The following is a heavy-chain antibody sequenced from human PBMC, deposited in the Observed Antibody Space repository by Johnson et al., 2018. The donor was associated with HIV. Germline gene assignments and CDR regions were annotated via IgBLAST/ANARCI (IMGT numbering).Heavy chain of an antibody. V-gene: IGHV3-30*02. D-gene: IGHD1-26*01. CDR3: ATVGLGVGANPL. J-gene: IGHJ3*01. CDR1: GFTFSSYG. CDR2: IQYDESDK. Sequence: QVQLVESGGGVVQPGGSLRLSCVASGFTFSSYGMHWVRQAPGKGLEWGAFIQYDESDKYYADSVKGRFTISRDNSKNTLFLQMNSLRAEDTAVYYCATVGLGVGANPLWGQGTMVTVSS.